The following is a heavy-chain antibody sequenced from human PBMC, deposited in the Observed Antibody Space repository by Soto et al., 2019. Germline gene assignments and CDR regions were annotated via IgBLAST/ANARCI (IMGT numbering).Heavy chain of an antibody. V-gene: IGHV3-30-3*01. D-gene: IGHD6-13*01. CDR1: GFTFSSYA. CDR3: AIVEWYSSRTDPHYFSGMDV. J-gene: IGHJ6*02. Sequence: QVQLVESGGGVVQPGRSLRLSCAASGFTFSSYAMHWVRQAPGKGLEWVAVISYDGSNKYYADSVKGRFTISRDNSKNTLYLRMNSLIAEDTAVYYCAIVEWYSSRTDPHYFSGMDVWGQGTTVTVSS. CDR2: ISYDGSNK.